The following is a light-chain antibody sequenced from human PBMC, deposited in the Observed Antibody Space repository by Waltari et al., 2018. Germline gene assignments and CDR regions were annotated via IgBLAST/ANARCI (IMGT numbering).Light chain of an antibody. CDR2: DAS. V-gene: IGKV3-11*01. Sequence: EIVLTQSPVTLSLSPGERATLSCRASQSVSSYLTWSQQKPGQAPRLLIYDASNRPTGIPARFRGSGSGTDFTLTISSREPEDFAVYYCQQRSNWPPALTFGGGTKVEVK. CDR1: QSVSSY. CDR3: QQRSNWPPALT. J-gene: IGKJ4*01.